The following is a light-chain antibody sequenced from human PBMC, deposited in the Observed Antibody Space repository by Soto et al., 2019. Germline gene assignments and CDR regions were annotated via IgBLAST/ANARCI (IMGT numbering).Light chain of an antibody. CDR2: RIF. CDR1: QSVSGY. V-gene: IGKV3-15*01. Sequence: EIVMTQSPGTVSVFPGETVTLSCRASQSVSGYLDWFHQKPGQAPRLVLLRIFTRAIGVPARFSGSGSETEFTLAISGLQSEDSGVYYCLQHYSWPWTFGQGTTGDIK. CDR3: LQHYSWPWT. J-gene: IGKJ1*01.